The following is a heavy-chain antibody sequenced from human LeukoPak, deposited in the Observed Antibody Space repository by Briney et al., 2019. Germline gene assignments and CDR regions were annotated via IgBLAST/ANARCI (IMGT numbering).Heavy chain of an antibody. CDR2: ISSSGSTI. CDR3: AKESGYSSSWFSN. Sequence: GGSLRLSCAASGFTFSSYEMNWVRQTPGKGLEWVSYISSSGSTIYYADSVKGRFTISRDNAKNSLYLQMNSLRAEDTAVYYCAKESGYSSSWFSNWGQGTLVTVSS. D-gene: IGHD6-13*01. V-gene: IGHV3-48*03. CDR1: GFTFSSYE. J-gene: IGHJ4*02.